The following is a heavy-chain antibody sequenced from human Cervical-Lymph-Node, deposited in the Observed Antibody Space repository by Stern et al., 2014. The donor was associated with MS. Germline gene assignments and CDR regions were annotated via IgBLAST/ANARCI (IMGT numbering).Heavy chain of an antibody. D-gene: IGHD5-12*01. CDR2: IFPRDSNT. V-gene: IGHV5-51*03. J-gene: IGHJ4*02. Sequence: VQLVESGAEVKKPGESLKISCEASGYLFDDYWIGWVRQMSGRGLELVAIIFPRDSNTRYSPSVQGQVTISADKSFSTAYLQGSSLKASDPAMYYGARSPATPSGYDRFDYWGQGALVTVSS. CDR3: ARSPATPSGYDRFDY. CDR1: GYLFDDYW.